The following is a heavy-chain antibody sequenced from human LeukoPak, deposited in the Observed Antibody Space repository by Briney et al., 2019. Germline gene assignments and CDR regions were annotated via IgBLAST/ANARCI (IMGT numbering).Heavy chain of an antibody. V-gene: IGHV3-23*01. CDR1: GFTFSGSA. CDR2: IIGSGINT. D-gene: IGHD2-15*01. J-gene: IGHJ4*02. Sequence: GGSLRLSCAASGFTFSGSAMSWVRQAPGKGLEWVSLIIGSGINTHYADSVKGRFTISRDNSKNTLYLQMNSLRVEDTAIYYCAKDEGEGGPQNFESWGQGTLVTVSS. CDR3: AKDEGEGGPQNFES.